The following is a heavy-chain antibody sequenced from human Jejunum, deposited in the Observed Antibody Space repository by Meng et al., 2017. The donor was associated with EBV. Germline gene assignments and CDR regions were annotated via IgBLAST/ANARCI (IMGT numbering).Heavy chain of an antibody. D-gene: IGHD5-12*01. CDR2: IYYSGST. J-gene: IGHJ4*02. V-gene: IGHV4-61*01. CDR3: AGLRYSGYDRAFDY. Sequence: QLQVSGLGLVHPSDTLSPPCTVSGGSDNSGNFYWSWIRQPPGKGLEWIGYIYYSGSTNYIPSLKSRVTISLDTSKNQFSLKLSSVTAADTAVYYCAGLRYSGYDRAFDYWGQGALVTVSS. CDR1: GGSDNSGNFY.